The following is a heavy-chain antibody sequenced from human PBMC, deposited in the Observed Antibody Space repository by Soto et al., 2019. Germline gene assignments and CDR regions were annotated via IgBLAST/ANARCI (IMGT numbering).Heavy chain of an antibody. D-gene: IGHD1-26*01. CDR1: GFDFTYYA. V-gene: IGHV3-30*18. CDR2: MSSDGSKI. CDR3: VNDEGVGGTLGLFDY. Sequence: QVQLVESGGGAVQPGESLRLSCVASGFDFTYYAMHWVRQAPGKGLESVAVMSSDGSKIHHTDSVNGRFIISRDNSKNTLYLQLNSLRKDDTAVYFCVNDEGVGGTLGLFDYWGQGTLVSVSS. J-gene: IGHJ4*02.